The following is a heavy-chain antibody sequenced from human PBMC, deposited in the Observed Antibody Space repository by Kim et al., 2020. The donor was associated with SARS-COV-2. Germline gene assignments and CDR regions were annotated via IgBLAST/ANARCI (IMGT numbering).Heavy chain of an antibody. J-gene: IGHJ2*01. CDR1: GGSISSTSYY. CDR2: SYYTGST. V-gene: IGHV4-39*01. D-gene: IGHD6-19*01. Sequence: SETLSLTCTVSGGSISSTSYYWGWIRQPPGKGLEWIGSSYYTGSTYSNPSLKSRLTISVDTSKNQFSLRLSSVSAADTAIYYCARRVAVAGHWEWYFDLWGRGALVTVSS. CDR3: ARRVAVAGHWEWYFDL.